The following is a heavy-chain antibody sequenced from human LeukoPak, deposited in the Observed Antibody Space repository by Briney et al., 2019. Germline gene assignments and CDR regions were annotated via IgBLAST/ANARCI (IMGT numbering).Heavy chain of an antibody. D-gene: IGHD3-22*01. CDR2: ISYDGSNK. CDR1: GFTFSSYE. J-gene: IGHJ4*02. Sequence: GGSLRLSCAASGFTFSSYEMNWVRQAPGKGLEWVAVISYDGSNKYYAGSVKGRFTISRDNSKNTLYLQMNSLRAEDTAVYYCARPYYYDSSGYYPRLDYWGQGTLVTVSS. V-gene: IGHV3-30*04. CDR3: ARPYYYDSSGYYPRLDY.